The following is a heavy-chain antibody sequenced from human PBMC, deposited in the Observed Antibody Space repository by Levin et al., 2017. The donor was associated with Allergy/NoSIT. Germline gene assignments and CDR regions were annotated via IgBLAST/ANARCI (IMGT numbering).Heavy chain of an antibody. CDR3: ARGAYCSGGSCAFDL. CDR2: ISYASADR. Sequence: TGGSLRLSCAASGFIFGDFYMNWIRQEAPGKGLEWISHISYASADRNYADSVKGRFTISRDNSKNSLYLQMNNLRAEDTAVYFCARGAYCSGGSCAFDLWGQGTMVTVSS. D-gene: IGHD2-15*01. V-gene: IGHV3-11*06. J-gene: IGHJ3*01. CDR1: GFIFGDFY.